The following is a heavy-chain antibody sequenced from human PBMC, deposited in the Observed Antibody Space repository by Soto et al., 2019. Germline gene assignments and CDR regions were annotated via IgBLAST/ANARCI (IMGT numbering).Heavy chain of an antibody. V-gene: IGHV1-8*01. J-gene: IGHJ6*02. CDR1: GYTFTSYD. CDR2: MNPNSGNT. CDR3: ARGKPSLTTYSSGGSCYAHYYYYGMHV. D-gene: IGHD2-15*01. Sequence: QVQLVQSGAEVKKPGASVKVSCKASGYTFTSYDINWVRQATGQGLEWMGWMNPNSGNTGYAQKVQGRVTMTRNISKSTAYMELRSLRSEDTAVYYCARGKPSLTTYSSGGSCYAHYYYYGMHVWGQGTTVTVSS.